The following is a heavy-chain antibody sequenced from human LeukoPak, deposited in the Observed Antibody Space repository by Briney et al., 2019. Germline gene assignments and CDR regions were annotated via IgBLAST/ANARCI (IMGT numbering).Heavy chain of an antibody. CDR1: GFTFTSSA. CDR3: TTDSSGWSPPNS. J-gene: IGHJ5*02. D-gene: IGHD6-19*01. V-gene: IGHV1-58*01. CDR2: IVVGSGNT. Sequence: SVKVSCKASGFTFTSSAVQWVRQARGQRLEWIGWIVVGSGNTNYAQKFLERVTITRDMSTSTAYMELSSLRSEDTAVYYCTTDSSGWSPPNSWGQGTLVTVSS.